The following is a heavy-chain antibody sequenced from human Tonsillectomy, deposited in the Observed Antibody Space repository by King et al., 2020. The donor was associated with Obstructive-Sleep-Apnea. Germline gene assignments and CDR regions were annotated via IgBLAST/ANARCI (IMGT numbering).Heavy chain of an antibody. J-gene: IGHJ4*02. CDR1: GYSFTTYW. CDR3: ARSIRLGELSPTFDY. V-gene: IGHV5-51*01. Sequence: VQLVESGAEVKKPGESLTISCKGSGYSFTTYWIGWVRQMPGKGLEWMGIIYPGDSDSRYSPSFQGQVTISADKSISTAYLQWSSLKASDTAMYYCARSIRLGELSPTFDYWGQGTLVTVSS. CDR2: IYPGDSDS. D-gene: IGHD3-16*02.